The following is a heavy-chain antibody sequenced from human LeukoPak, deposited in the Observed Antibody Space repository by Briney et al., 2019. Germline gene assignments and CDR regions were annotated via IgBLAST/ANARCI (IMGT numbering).Heavy chain of an antibody. J-gene: IGHJ5*02. V-gene: IGHV3-11*04. CDR3: ARVYYASWSGQPLSQHRLDP. D-gene: IGHD3-3*01. CDR2: IRSTGSST. Sequence: GGSLRLSCTASGFTFRDYYVTWIRQAPGKGLEWVSYIRSTGSSTAYADSVKGRFAISRDNAKNSLYLQMNGLRVEDTAIYYCARVYYASWSGQPLSQHRLDPWGQGTLVTVSS. CDR1: GFTFRDYY.